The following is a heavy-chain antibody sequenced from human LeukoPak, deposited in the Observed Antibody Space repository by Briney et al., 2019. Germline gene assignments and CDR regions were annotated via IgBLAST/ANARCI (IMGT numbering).Heavy chain of an antibody. J-gene: IGHJ6*03. CDR3: AKGGGYCSGGSCSRVYYYMDV. V-gene: IGHV3-43*02. D-gene: IGHD2-15*01. CDR1: GFTFDDYA. CDR2: ISGDGGST. Sequence: GGSLRLSCAASGFTFDDYAMHWVRQAPGKGLEGVSLISGDGGSTYYADSVKGRFTLSRDNSKNSLYLQMNSLRTEDTALYYCAKGGGYCSGGSCSRVYYYMDVWSKGTTVTVSS.